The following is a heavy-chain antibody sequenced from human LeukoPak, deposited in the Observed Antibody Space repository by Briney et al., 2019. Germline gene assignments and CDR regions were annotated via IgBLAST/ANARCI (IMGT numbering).Heavy chain of an antibody. CDR2: IYYSGST. V-gene: IGHV4-59*11. CDR1: GGSINSRY. J-gene: IGHJ3*02. D-gene: IGHD3-22*01. Sequence: PSETLSLTCIVSGGSINSRYWNWIRQPPGKGLEWIGYIYYSGSTNYNPSLKSRVTISVDTSKNQFSLKLSSVTAADTAVYYCAREQSYYYDSSGYEGAFDIWGQGTMVTVSS. CDR3: AREQSYYYDSSGYEGAFDI.